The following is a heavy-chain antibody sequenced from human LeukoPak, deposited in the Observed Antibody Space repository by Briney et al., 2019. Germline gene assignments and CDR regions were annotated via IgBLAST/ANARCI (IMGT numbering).Heavy chain of an antibody. CDR2: IKQDGSEK. J-gene: IGHJ4*02. CDR3: ARGGDFWSGYYNQPFDY. D-gene: IGHD3-3*01. CDR1: GFTFSSYW. V-gene: IGHV3-7*01. Sequence: GGSLRLSCAASGFTFSSYWMSWVRQAPGKGLEWVANIKQDGSEKYYVDSVKGRFTISRDNAKNSLYLQMNSLRAEDTAVYYCARGGDFWSGYYNQPFDYWGQGTLVTVSS.